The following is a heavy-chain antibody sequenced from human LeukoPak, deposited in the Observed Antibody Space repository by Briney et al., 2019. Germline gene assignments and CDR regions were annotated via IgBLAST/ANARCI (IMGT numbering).Heavy chain of an antibody. J-gene: IGHJ3*02. CDR3: ARDTGRITIFGVVIASGAFDI. CDR2: IYYSGST. V-gene: IGHV4-59*01. CDR1: GGSISSYY. Sequence: SETLSLTCTVSGGSISSYYWSWIRQPPGKGLEWIGYIYYSGSTNYNPSLKSRDTISVDTSKNQFSLKLSSVTAADTAVYYCARDTGRITIFGVVIASGAFDIWGQGTMVTVSS. D-gene: IGHD3-3*01.